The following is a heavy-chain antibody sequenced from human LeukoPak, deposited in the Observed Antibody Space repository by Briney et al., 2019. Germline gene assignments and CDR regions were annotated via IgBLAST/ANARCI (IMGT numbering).Heavy chain of an antibody. CDR2: IYYSGST. J-gene: IGHJ4*02. CDR1: GGSISSYY. Sequence: SETLSLTCTVSGGSISSYYWSWIRQPPGKGLEWIGYIYYSGSTNYNPSLKSRVTISVDTSKNQFSLKLSSVTAADTAVYYCAREAGYYYDSSGYYEYYFDYWGQGSLVTVSS. V-gene: IGHV4-59*01. D-gene: IGHD3-22*01. CDR3: AREAGYYYDSSGYYEYYFDY.